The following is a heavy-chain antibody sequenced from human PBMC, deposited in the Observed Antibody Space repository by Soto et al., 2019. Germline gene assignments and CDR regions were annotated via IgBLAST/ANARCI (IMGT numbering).Heavy chain of an antibody. Sequence: ASVKVSCKASGYTFTGYYMHWVRQAPGQGLEWMGWINPNSGGTNYAQKFQGWVTMTRDTSISTAYMELSRLRSDDTAVYYCARDGLERSVGYGMDVWGQGTTVTVSS. CDR1: GYTFTGYY. V-gene: IGHV1-2*04. CDR3: ARDGLERSVGYGMDV. D-gene: IGHD1-1*01. CDR2: INPNSGGT. J-gene: IGHJ6*02.